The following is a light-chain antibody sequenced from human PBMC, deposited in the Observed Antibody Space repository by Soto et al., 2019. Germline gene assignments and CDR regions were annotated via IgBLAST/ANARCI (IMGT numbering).Light chain of an antibody. J-gene: IGLJ2*01. CDR2: SNT. V-gene: IGLV1-40*01. CDR1: KSNIGADYG. CDR3: QSYASRLRGLV. Sequence: QSVLTQPPSVSGAPGQRVTISCNGSKSNIGADYGVHWYQQLPGTAPKVLIYSNTNRPSGVPDRFSASKSGTSASLAITGLQIEDESDYYCQSYASRLRGLVFGGGTKLTVL.